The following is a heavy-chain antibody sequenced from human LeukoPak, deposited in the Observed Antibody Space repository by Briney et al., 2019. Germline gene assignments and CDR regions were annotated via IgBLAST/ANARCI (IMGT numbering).Heavy chain of an antibody. Sequence: EASVKVSCKASGYTFTDYYMLWVRQAPGQGREWMAWINPKSGGTNYSQRFQGRVTMTSDTSTSTAYMELSRLRSDDTAVYYCARSAYAVAGTYFYYGMDVWGQGTTVTVSS. CDR2: INPKSGGT. D-gene: IGHD6-19*01. V-gene: IGHV1-2*02. CDR3: ARSAYAVAGTYFYYGMDV. J-gene: IGHJ6*02. CDR1: GYTFTDYY.